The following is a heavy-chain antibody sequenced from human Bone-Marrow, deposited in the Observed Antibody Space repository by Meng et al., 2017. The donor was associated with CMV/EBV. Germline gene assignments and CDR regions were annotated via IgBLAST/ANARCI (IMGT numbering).Heavy chain of an antibody. CDR2: MNCNNGNT. Sequence: ASVKVSCKASGYTFSLYDIHWVRQGAGQGPEWVGWMNCNNGNTGYVEKFQGRVTMTRDTSTNTAYMELSGLRSDDTAVFYCARGPHSCESISCYILDYWGQGTLVTVSS. D-gene: IGHD2-2*02. V-gene: IGHV1-8*01. J-gene: IGHJ4*02. CDR1: GYTFSLYD. CDR3: ARGPHSCESISCYILDY.